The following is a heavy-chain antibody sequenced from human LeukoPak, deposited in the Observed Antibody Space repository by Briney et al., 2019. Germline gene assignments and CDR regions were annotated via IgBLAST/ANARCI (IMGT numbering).Heavy chain of an antibody. CDR3: AAHQLSSFDY. CDR1: GFTFSSYS. D-gene: IGHD1-1*01. CDR2: ISTSNSYI. Sequence: GGSLRLSCAASGFTFSSYSMNWVRQAPGKGLEWVSSISTSNSYIYYADSVKGRFTISRDNAKNSLYLQMNSLRAEDTAVYYCAAHQLSSFDYWGQGTLVTVSS. V-gene: IGHV3-21*01. J-gene: IGHJ4*02.